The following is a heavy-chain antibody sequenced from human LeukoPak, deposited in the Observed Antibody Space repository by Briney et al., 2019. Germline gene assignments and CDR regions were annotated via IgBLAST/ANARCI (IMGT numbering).Heavy chain of an antibody. V-gene: IGHV7-4-1*02. D-gene: IGHD6-13*01. CDR2: INTNTGNP. Sequence: GASVKVSCKASGYTFTSYAMNWVRQAPGQGLEWMGWINTNTGNPTYAQSFKGRFVFSLDTSVSTAYLQISSLKAEDTAVYYCARVVAAAVGMAGGNWFDPWGQGTLVTVSS. CDR1: GYTFTSYA. CDR3: ARVVAAAVGMAGGNWFDP. J-gene: IGHJ5*02.